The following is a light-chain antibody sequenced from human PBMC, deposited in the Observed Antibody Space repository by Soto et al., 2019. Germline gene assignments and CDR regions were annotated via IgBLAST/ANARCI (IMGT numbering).Light chain of an antibody. CDR1: QSINNL. CDR3: QHYNSYSEA. V-gene: IGKV1-5*01. Sequence: QLPQSPSARSASVGARVTITCRASQSINNLLAWYQQKPGKAPKFLIYDVSTLESGVPSRFSGSGSGTEFTLTISSLQPDDFATYYCQHYNSYSEAFGQGTKVDIK. CDR2: DVS. J-gene: IGKJ1*01.